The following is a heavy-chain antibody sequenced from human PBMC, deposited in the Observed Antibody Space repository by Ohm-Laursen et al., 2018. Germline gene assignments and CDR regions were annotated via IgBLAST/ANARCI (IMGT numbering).Heavy chain of an antibody. CDR2: ISSGGSTI. V-gene: IGHV3-48*03. D-gene: IGHD4/OR15-4a*01. Sequence: SLRLSCAASGFTFSNYEMNWVRQAPGKGLEWVSYISSGGSTIYYADSVKGRFTISRDNAGNSLYLQMNSLRADDTAVYYCARVSNYPRKDFQHWGQGTLVTVSS. CDR1: GFTFSNYE. J-gene: IGHJ1*01. CDR3: ARVSNYPRKDFQH.